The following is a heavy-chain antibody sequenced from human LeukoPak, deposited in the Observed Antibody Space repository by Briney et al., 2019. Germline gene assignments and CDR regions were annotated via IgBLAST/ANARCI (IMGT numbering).Heavy chain of an antibody. D-gene: IGHD2-21*01. CDR1: GGSISSYY. CDR3: AREVWSAFDI. J-gene: IGHJ3*02. Sequence: SETLSLTCTVSGGSISSYYWSWIRQPPGKGLEWIGYIYYSGSTNYNPSLKSRVTISVDTSKNQFSLKLSSVTAADTAMYYCAREVWSAFDIWGQGTMVTVSS. CDR2: IYYSGST. V-gene: IGHV4-59*12.